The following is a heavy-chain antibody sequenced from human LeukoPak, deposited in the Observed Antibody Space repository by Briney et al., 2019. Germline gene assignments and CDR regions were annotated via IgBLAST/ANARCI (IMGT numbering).Heavy chain of an antibody. D-gene: IGHD5-18*01. Sequence: PGGSLRLSCAASGFTFISYVMNGVREAPGKGLEWVSYISSSSSSTIYYADSVKGRFTISRDNAKNSLYLQMDSLRAEDTAVYYCARDPGYSYGYDYDYWGQGTLVTVSS. CDR3: ARDPGYSYGYDYDY. V-gene: IGHV3-48*04. J-gene: IGHJ4*02. CDR2: ISSSSSSTI. CDR1: GFTFISYV.